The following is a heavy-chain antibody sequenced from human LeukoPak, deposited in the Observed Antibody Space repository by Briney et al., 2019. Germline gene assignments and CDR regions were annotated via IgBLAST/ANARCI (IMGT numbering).Heavy chain of an antibody. J-gene: IGHJ4*02. CDR3: ARASGTSWSSHHFDN. Sequence: GGSLRLSCAASGFTFSRSAMTWVRQGPGTGLEFVASIIYSGGATYYADSVKGRFTISRDDSKNSLYLQMNSLTSEDTAVYYCARASGTSWSSHHFDNWGQGTLVTVSS. CDR1: GFTFSRSA. CDR2: IIYSGGAT. V-gene: IGHV3-23*01. D-gene: IGHD2-2*01.